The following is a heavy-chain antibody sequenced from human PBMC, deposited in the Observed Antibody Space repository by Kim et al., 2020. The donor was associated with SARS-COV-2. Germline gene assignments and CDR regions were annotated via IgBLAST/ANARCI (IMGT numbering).Heavy chain of an antibody. CDR1: GFTVSSNY. CDR2: IYSGGST. V-gene: IGHV3-66*01. Sequence: GGSLRLSCAASGFTVSSNYMNWVRQAPGKGLECVSVIYSGGSTYYADSVKGRFTISRDNSKNTLYLQMNSLRAEDTAVYYCARDRMTGTACPSYYDYGMDVWGQGTTVTVSS. D-gene: IGHD1-20*01. CDR3: ARDRMTGTACPSYYDYGMDV. J-gene: IGHJ6*02.